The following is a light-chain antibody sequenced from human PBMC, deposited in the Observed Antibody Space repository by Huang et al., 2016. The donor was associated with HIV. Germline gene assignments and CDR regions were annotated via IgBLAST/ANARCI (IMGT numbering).Light chain of an antibody. CDR2: GAS. CDR3: QQDYTLPWT. J-gene: IGKJ1*01. V-gene: IGKV3D-7*01. CDR1: QSVSGNY. Sequence: EIVLTQSPDTLSLSPGERATLSCTPSQSVSGNYLSWYQQKPGQAPRLLIYGASTSATGIPARFSGSGSGTDFTLTISSLQPEDFAVYYCQQDYTLPWTFGQGTKVEIK.